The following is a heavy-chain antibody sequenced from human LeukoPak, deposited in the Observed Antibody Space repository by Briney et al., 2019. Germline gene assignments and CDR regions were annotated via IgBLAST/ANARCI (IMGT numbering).Heavy chain of an antibody. V-gene: IGHV4-61*02. Sequence: SQTLSLTCTVSGGSISSGDYYWSWIRQPAGKGLEWIGRIYPSGSTNYNPSLKSRVTMSVDTSKNQFSLKLSSVTAADTAVYYCARGKGDFWSAPPADYWGQGTLVTVSS. J-gene: IGHJ4*02. D-gene: IGHD3-3*01. CDR2: IYPSGST. CDR1: GGSISSGDYY. CDR3: ARGKGDFWSAPPADY.